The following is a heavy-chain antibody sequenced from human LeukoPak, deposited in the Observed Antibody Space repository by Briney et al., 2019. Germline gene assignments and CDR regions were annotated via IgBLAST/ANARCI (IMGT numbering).Heavy chain of an antibody. Sequence: ASGTLSLTCAVSGGSISTSNYWSWVRQPPGKGLEWTGEIHQSGSTSYNPSLKSRVTISVDTSKNQFSLKLSSVTAADTAVYYCALWVGAFDIWGQGTMVTVSS. J-gene: IGHJ3*02. CDR2: IHQSGST. CDR1: GGSISTSNY. D-gene: IGHD1-26*01. V-gene: IGHV4-4*02. CDR3: ALWVGAFDI.